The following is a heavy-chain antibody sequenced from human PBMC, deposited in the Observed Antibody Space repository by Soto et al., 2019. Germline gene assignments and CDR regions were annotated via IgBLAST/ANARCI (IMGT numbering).Heavy chain of an antibody. CDR3: AKEAVGATPDY. CDR2: ISYDGSDK. D-gene: IGHD1-26*01. J-gene: IGHJ4*02. V-gene: IGHV3-30*18. Sequence: QVQLVESGGGVVQPGRSLRLSCAASGFTFSSYGMHWVRQAPGKGLEWVAVISYDGSDKYYADSVKGRFTISRDNSKNTLYLQMNSLRAEDTAVLYCAKEAVGATPDYWGQGTLVTVSS. CDR1: GFTFSSYG.